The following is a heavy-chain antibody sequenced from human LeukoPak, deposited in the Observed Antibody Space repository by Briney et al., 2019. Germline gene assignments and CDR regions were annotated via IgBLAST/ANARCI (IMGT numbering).Heavy chain of an antibody. CDR2: VSPYNGNT. CDR1: GYTFTDYD. Sequence: ASVRVSCKTSGYTFTDYDITWVRQAPGQGLEWMGRVSPYNGNTYYSQTFQGRVTITKDTSTSTAYMELRSLRSDDTAVFYCAREVPYDSSRYYQPFDYWGQGTLVTVSS. V-gene: IGHV1-18*01. J-gene: IGHJ4*02. CDR3: AREVPYDSSRYYQPFDY. D-gene: IGHD3-22*01.